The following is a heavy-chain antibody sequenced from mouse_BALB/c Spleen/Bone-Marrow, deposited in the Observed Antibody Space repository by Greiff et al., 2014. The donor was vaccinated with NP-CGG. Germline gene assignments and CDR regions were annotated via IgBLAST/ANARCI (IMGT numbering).Heavy chain of an antibody. CDR1: GYTFTSYV. CDR3: AREGGYYTMDS. J-gene: IGHJ4*01. Sequence: EVKLQESGPELVKPGASVKMSCKASGYTFTSYVMHWVKQKPGQGLEWIGYINPYNDGTKYNEKFKGKATLTSDKSSSTAYMELSSLTSEDSAVYYCAREGGYYTMDSWGQGTSVTVSS. V-gene: IGHV1-14*01. CDR2: INPYNDGT.